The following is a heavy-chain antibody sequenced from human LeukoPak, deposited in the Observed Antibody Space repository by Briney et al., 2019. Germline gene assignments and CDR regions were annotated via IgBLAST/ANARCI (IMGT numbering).Heavy chain of an antibody. CDR2: INAYNGNT. CDR3: ARDEVAVAGTESDY. Sequence: ASVKVSCMASGYTFTSYGISWVRQAPGQGLEWMGWINAYNGNTNYAQKLQGRVTMTTDTSTSTAYMELRSLRSDYTAVYYCARDEVAVAGTESDYWGQGTLVTVSS. D-gene: IGHD6-19*01. J-gene: IGHJ4*02. V-gene: IGHV1-18*04. CDR1: GYTFTSYG.